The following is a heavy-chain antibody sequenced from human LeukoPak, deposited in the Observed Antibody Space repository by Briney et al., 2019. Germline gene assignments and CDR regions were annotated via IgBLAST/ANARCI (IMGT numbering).Heavy chain of an antibody. V-gene: IGHV3-7*03. CDR2: IKEDGSDK. Sequence: GGSLRLSCAASGFTFSSHWMSWVRQAPGKGPEWVANIKEDGSDKYYVDSVKGRFTISRDNAKNSLFLQMSSLRSEDTAVYYCARDGGYYYDSSGYWFGYWGQGTLVTVSS. J-gene: IGHJ4*02. CDR1: GFTFSSHW. CDR3: ARDGGYYYDSSGYWFGY. D-gene: IGHD3-22*01.